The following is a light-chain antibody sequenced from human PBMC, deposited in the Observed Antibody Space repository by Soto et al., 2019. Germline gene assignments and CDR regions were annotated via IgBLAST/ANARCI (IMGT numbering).Light chain of an antibody. CDR3: SSSTSSSTLNV. J-gene: IGLJ1*01. CDR1: SSDVGGYNY. V-gene: IGLV2-14*01. Sequence: QSVLTQPASVSGSPGQSITISCTGTSSDVGGYNYVSWYQQHPGKAPKLMIYDVSNRPSGVSNRFSGSKSGNTASLTISGLQAEDEADYYCSSSTSSSTLNVFGTGTKVNVL. CDR2: DVS.